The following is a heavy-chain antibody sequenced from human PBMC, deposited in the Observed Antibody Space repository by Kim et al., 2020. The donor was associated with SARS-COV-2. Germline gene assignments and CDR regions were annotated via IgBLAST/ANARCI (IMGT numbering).Heavy chain of an antibody. Sequence: ASVKVSCKASGNTFTNYYIYWVRQAPGQGLEWMGIINPSDGSINYARKFQDRVTMTRDTSTSTVYMDLSSLRSDDTAVYYCGRERGHCSWGSCYPGYYGM. CDR3: GRERGHCSWGSCYPGYYGM. V-gene: IGHV1-46*01. D-gene: IGHD2-15*01. J-gene: IGHJ6*01. CDR1: GNTFTNYY. CDR2: INPSDGSI.